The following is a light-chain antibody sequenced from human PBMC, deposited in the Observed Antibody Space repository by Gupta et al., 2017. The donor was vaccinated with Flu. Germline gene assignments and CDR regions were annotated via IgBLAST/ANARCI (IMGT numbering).Light chain of an antibody. V-gene: IGLV2-8*01. CDR2: EVT. CDR1: SSDVGGYNL. J-gene: IGLJ1*01. Sequence: QSALTPPPTSSGSPGQSVTTSCTGTSSDVGGYNLVSWYQQHPGKAPKLMIYEVTKLPSGVPDRFSGSKSGNTASRTVSGLQAEDEAEYYCSSYAGNNRGVFGTGTKVTVL. CDR3: SSYAGNNRGV.